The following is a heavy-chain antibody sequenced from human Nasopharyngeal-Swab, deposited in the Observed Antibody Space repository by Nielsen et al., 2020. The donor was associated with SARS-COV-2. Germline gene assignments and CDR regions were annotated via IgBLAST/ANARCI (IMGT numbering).Heavy chain of an antibody. Sequence: GESLKISCAASGFTFSDYYMYWIRQAPGKGLEWVSYSSSSSSYTNYADSVKGRFTVSRDNAKNSLYLQMNSLRAEDTAVYYCARAAILSYAFDIWGQGTMVTVSS. CDR2: SSSSSSYT. CDR1: GFTFSDYY. D-gene: IGHD2-15*01. V-gene: IGHV3-11*06. CDR3: ARAAILSYAFDI. J-gene: IGHJ3*02.